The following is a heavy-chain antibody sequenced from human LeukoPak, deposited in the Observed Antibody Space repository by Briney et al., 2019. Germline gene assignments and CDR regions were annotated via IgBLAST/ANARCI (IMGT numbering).Heavy chain of an antibody. D-gene: IGHD3-10*01. CDR3: ARGQKELLWFGERREFDY. Sequence: SETLSLTCTVSGGSISSSSYYWGWIRQPPGKGLEWIGSIYYRGSTYYNPSLKSRVTISVNTSKNQFSLKLISVTAADTAVYYCARGQKELLWFGERREFDYWGQGTLVTVSS. V-gene: IGHV4-39*07. J-gene: IGHJ4*02. CDR2: IYYRGST. CDR1: GGSISSSSYY.